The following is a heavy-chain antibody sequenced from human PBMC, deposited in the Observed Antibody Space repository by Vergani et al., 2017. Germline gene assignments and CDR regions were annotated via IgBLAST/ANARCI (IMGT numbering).Heavy chain of an antibody. J-gene: IGHJ6*03. CDR1: GFTVSSNY. D-gene: IGHD6-6*01. Sequence: EVQLVETGGGLIQPGGSLRLSCAASGFTVSSNYMSWVRQAPGKGLEWVSVIYGGGSTYYADSVKGRFTISRDNSKNTLYLQMNSLRAEDTAVYYCARXPYRYSSSSPDYYYYMDVWGKGTTVTVSS. CDR3: ARXPYRYSSSSPDYYYYMDV. V-gene: IGHV3-53*02. CDR2: IYGGGST.